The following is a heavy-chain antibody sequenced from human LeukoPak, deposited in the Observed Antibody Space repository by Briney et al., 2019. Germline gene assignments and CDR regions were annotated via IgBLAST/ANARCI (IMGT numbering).Heavy chain of an antibody. CDR1: GGTFSSYA. V-gene: IGHV1-69*04. CDR3: ARDRNSYGPTFDY. D-gene: IGHD5-18*01. J-gene: IGHJ4*02. CDR2: IIPILGIA. Sequence: SVKVSCKASGGTFSSYAISWVRQAPGQGLECMGRIIPILGIANYAQKFQGRVTITADKSTSTAYMELSSLRSEDTAVYYCARDRNSYGPTFDYWGQGTLVTVSS.